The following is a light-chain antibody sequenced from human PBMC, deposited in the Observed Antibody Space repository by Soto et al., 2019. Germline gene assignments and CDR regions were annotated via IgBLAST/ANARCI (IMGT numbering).Light chain of an antibody. CDR3: LQYSHYSS. CDR2: KAS. CDR1: QTISSW. V-gene: IGKV1-5*03. J-gene: IGKJ1*01. Sequence: TQMTHPPSTLSGSVGDRVTITCRASQTISSWLAWYQQKPGKAPKLLIYKASTLQSGVPSRFSGGEFAREFARPSSRLLPEEFATYSCLQYSHYSSFGQAAK.